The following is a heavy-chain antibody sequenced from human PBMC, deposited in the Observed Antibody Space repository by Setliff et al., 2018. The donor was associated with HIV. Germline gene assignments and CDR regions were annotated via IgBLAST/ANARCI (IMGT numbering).Heavy chain of an antibody. V-gene: IGHV4-34*01. Sequence: PSETLSLTCAFYGESMSGYFWTWIRQSPGTGLEWLGEIAHSGGTNYKSSLESRLTISVDPSRNQFSLRLTSVTVADTAVYYCVRGRDSIVRHLHFTAGGAYDVWGPGTLVTVSS. CDR2: IAHSGGT. J-gene: IGHJ3*01. D-gene: IGHD2-21*01. CDR1: GESMSGYF. CDR3: VRGRDSIVRHLHFTAGGAYDV.